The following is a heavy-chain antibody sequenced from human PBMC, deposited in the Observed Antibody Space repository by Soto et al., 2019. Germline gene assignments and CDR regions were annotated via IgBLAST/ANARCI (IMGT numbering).Heavy chain of an antibody. CDR2: IYSSGST. Sequence: QVQLQESGPGLVKPSQTLSLTCTVSGGSISSGGYYWSWIRQHPGKGLDWIGYIYSSGSTYYNPSLKSRVTISVDTSKNQFSLKLSSVTAADTAVYYCAVAIAAAEGEYFQHWGQGTLVTVSS. CDR1: GGSISSGGYY. D-gene: IGHD6-13*01. V-gene: IGHV4-31*03. CDR3: AVAIAAAEGEYFQH. J-gene: IGHJ1*01.